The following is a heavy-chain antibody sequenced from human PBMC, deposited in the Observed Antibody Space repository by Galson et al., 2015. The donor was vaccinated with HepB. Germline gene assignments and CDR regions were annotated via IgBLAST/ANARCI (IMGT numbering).Heavy chain of an antibody. CDR3: ARMRIPGLFDY. J-gene: IGHJ4*02. CDR2: IDWDDDK. CDR1: GFSLSTSGMR. V-gene: IGHV2-70*04. Sequence: PALVKPTQTLTLTCTFSGFSLSTSGMRVSWVRQPPGKALEWLARIDWDDDKFYSTSLKTRLTISKDTSKSQVVLTMTNMDPVDTATYYCARMRIPGLFDYWGQGTLVTVSS.